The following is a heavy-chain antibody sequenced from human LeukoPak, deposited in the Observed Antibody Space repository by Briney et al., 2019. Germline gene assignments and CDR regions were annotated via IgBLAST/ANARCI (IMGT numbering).Heavy chain of an antibody. V-gene: IGHV3-30*18. CDR2: ISYDGSNK. J-gene: IGHJ3*02. D-gene: IGHD3-22*01. CDR3: AENYYDSSGYSGTGAFDI. Sequence: GGSLRLSCAASGFTFSSYGMHWVRQAPGKGPEWVAVISYDGSNKYYADSVKGRFTISRDNSKNTLYLQMNSLRAEDTAVYYCAENYYDSSGYSGTGAFDIWGQGTMVTVSS. CDR1: GFTFSSYG.